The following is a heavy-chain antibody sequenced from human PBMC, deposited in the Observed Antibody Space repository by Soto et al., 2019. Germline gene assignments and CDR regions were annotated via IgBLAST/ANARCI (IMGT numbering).Heavy chain of an antibody. CDR1: GFTFSSYG. D-gene: IGHD3-22*01. J-gene: IGHJ6*02. CDR2: IWYDGSNK. V-gene: IGHV3-33*01. Sequence: GGSLRLSSAASGFTFSSYGMHWVRQAPGKGLEWVAVIWYDGSNKYYADSVKGRFTISRDNSKNTLYLQMNSLRAEETAVYYCARGDNSSGYYSSYYYYHGMDVWGQGTTVTVS. CDR3: ARGDNSSGYYSSYYYYHGMDV.